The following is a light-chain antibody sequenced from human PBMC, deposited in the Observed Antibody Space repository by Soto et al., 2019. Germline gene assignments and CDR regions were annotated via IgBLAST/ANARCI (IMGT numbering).Light chain of an antibody. CDR3: QQYNNYWT. J-gene: IGKJ1*01. Sequence: DIQMTQSPSTLSASVGDRVTITCRASQSIGTWLAWYQQRPGKAPKLLIYKASSLESGVPSRFSGSGSGTEFTLTITSLQPDDFATYYCQQYNNYWTFGQGTKVENK. V-gene: IGKV1-5*03. CDR1: QSIGTW. CDR2: KAS.